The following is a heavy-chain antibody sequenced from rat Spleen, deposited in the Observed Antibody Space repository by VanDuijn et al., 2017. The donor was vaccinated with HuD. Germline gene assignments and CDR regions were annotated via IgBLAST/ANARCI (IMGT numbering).Heavy chain of an antibody. CDR2: ISTGGDNN. Sequence: EVQLVESGGGLVQPGRSLKLSCAASGFTFSNYYMAWVRQAPTKGLEWVAYISTGGDNNYYRDSVKGRFTIARDNEKSTLYLQLDSLRSEDTATYYCATDTFYDGTYYPGGFDYWGQGVMVTVSS. V-gene: IGHV5-27*01. CDR3: ATDTFYDGTYYPGGFDY. CDR1: GFTFSNYY. J-gene: IGHJ2*01. D-gene: IGHD1-12*02.